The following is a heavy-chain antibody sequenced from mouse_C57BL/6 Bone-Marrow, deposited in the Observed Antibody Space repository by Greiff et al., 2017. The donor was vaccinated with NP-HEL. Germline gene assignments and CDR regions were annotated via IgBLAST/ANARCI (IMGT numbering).Heavy chain of an antibody. CDR3: ARGDYYGSAGFAY. V-gene: IGHV3-6*01. CDR2: ISYDGSN. CDR1: GYSITSGYY. D-gene: IGHD1-1*01. Sequence: EVQVVESGPGLVKPSQSLSLTCSVTGYSITSGYYWNWIRQFPGNKLEWMGYISYDGSNNYNPSLKNRISITRDTSKNQFFLKLNSVTTEDTATYYCARGDYYGSAGFAYWGQGTLVTVSA. J-gene: IGHJ3*01.